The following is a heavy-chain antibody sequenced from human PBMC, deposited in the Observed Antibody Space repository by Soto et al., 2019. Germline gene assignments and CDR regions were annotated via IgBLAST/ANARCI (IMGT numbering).Heavy chain of an antibody. V-gene: IGHV3-33*01. CDR1: GFTFSSYG. CDR2: IWYDGSNK. CDR3: GPLNGTTDY. Sequence: QVQLVESGGGVVQPGRSLRLSCAASGFTFSSYGMHWVRQAPGKGLEWVAVIWYDGSNKYYADSVKGRLTISRDNSQNTLYLQMNSLRAEDTAVYYCGPLNGTTDYWGQGTLVTVSS. D-gene: IGHD1-7*01. J-gene: IGHJ4*02.